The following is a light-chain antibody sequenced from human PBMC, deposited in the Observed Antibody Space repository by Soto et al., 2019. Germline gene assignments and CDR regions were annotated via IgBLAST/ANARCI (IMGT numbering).Light chain of an antibody. CDR1: STDIGRYNY. CDR2: DVS. V-gene: IGLV2-14*01. J-gene: IGLJ1*01. CDR3: SSYTSSSTYV. Sequence: QSVLTQPASASGSPGQPITISCTGTSTDIGRYNYVSWYQQHPGKAPKLMIYDVSNRPSGVSNRFSGSKSGNTASLTISGLQAEDEADYYCSSYTSSSTYVFGTGTKVTVL.